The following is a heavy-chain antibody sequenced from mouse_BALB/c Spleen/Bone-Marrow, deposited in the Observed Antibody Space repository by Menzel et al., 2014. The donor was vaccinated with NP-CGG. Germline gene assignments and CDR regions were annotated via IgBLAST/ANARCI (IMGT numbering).Heavy chain of an antibody. D-gene: IGHD1-1*01. J-gene: IGHJ2*01. V-gene: IGHV14-3*02. CDR2: IDPANGNT. Sequence: VQLQQSGAELVKPGDSVKLSCTASGFSIKDTYMHWVKQRPEQGLEWIGRIDPANGNTKYDPKFQGKATITADTSSNTAYLQLSSLTSYDTAVYYCARYYYGYYFDYWGQGTTLTVSS. CDR1: GFSIKDTY. CDR3: ARYYYGYYFDY.